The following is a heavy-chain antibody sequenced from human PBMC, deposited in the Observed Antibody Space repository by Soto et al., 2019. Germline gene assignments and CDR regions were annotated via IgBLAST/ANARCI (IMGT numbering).Heavy chain of an antibody. Sequence: GGSLRLSCAASGLSFSSYAMHWVRQAPGKGLEWVAIISYDGTYKYYADSVKGRFTISRDNSKNTLYLQMNSVKTEDTALYYCANAFTYSSSWLDPWGQGTLVTVSS. CDR3: ANAFTYSSSWLDP. J-gene: IGHJ5*02. D-gene: IGHD6-19*01. V-gene: IGHV3-30*01. CDR1: GLSFSSYA. CDR2: ISYDGTYK.